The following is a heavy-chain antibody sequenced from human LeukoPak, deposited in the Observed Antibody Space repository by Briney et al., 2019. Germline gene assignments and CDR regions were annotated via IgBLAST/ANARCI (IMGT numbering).Heavy chain of an antibody. Sequence: ASVNLSCKASGYACSNCSISWVRQAPGQGHEWMAWISAYNGQTDYADKFQGRLTMTTDSSSSTDYMELMRLTIDATAALFYCRDVPAIGAGVFDFWGQGTMVTVSS. J-gene: IGHJ5*01. CDR2: ISAYNGQT. V-gene: IGHV1-18*01. CDR3: CRDVPAIGAGVFDF. CDR1: GYACSNCS. D-gene: IGHD2-15*01.